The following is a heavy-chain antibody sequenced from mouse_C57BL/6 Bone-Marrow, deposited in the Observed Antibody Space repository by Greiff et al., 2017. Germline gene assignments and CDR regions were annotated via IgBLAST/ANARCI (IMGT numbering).Heavy chain of an antibody. J-gene: IGHJ3*01. CDR1: GFTFSNYW. D-gene: IGHD1-1*01. Sequence: EVKLVESGGGLVQPGGSMKLSCVASGFTFSNYWMNWVRQSPEKGLEWVAQIRLRSDNYATHYAESVKGRFTISRDDSKSSVYLQMNNLRAEDNGIDYCSDYGSSYDWFAYWGQGTLVTVSA. V-gene: IGHV6-3*01. CDR3: SDYGSSYDWFAY. CDR2: IRLRSDNYAT.